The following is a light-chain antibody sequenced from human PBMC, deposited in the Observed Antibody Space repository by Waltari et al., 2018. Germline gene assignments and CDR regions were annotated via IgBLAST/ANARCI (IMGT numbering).Light chain of an antibody. J-gene: IGLJ2*01. CDR2: GRG. CDR1: DSNIGRNN. Sequence: QSQLTQPPSASGTPGERVTIPCSGSDSNIGRNNVNWSQQFPGTDPKLLFYGRGQRPSAVPHRFSSSKSGTSASLAISVLQSEDEATYYCAAWDDNVNGRVLFGGGTKLTVL. CDR3: AAWDDNVNGRVL. V-gene: IGLV1-44*01.